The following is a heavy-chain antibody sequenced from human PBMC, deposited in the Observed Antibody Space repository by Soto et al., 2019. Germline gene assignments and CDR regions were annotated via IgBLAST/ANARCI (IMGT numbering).Heavy chain of an antibody. J-gene: IGHJ6*02. CDR3: ASGRSRKGGYYYGMDV. CDR1: GGTFSSYA. V-gene: IGHV1-69*13. D-gene: IGHD1-26*01. Sequence: PSVKVSCKASGGTFSSYAISWVRQAPGQGLEWMGGIIPIFGTANYAQKFQGRVTITADESTSTAYMELSSLRSEDTAVYYCASGRSRKGGYYYGMDVWGQGTTVTVSS. CDR2: IIPIFGTA.